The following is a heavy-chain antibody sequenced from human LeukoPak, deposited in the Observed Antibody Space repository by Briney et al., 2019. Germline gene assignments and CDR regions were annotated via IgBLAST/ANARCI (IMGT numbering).Heavy chain of an antibody. CDR3: ARVGRYFDWLTLDY. J-gene: IGHJ4*02. CDR1: GVSISSYY. Sequence: PSETLSLTCTVSGVSISSYYWSWIRQPPGKGLEWIGYIYYSGSTNYNPSLKSRVTISVDTSKNQFSLKLSSVTAADTAVYYCARVGRYFDWLTLDYWGQGTLVTVSS. D-gene: IGHD3-9*01. V-gene: IGHV4-59*01. CDR2: IYYSGST.